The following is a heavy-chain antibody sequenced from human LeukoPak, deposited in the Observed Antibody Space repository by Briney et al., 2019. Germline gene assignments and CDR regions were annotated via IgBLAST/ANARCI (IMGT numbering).Heavy chain of an antibody. CDR1: GFTFSSYE. CDR3: AGGLKNYYDSSGYYQNAFDI. Sequence: PGGSLRLSCAASGFTFSSYEMNWVRQAPGKGLEWVSYISSSGSTIYYADSVKGRFTISRDNAKNSLYLQMNSLRAEDTALYYCAGGLKNYYDSSGYYQNAFDIWGQGTMVTVSS. V-gene: IGHV3-48*03. J-gene: IGHJ3*02. CDR2: ISSSGSTI. D-gene: IGHD3-22*01.